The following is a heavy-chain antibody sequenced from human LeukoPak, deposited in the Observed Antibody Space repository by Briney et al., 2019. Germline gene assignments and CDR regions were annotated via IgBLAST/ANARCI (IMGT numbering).Heavy chain of an antibody. CDR2: IRSKAYGGPT. Sequence: GGSLRLSCTASGFTFGDYAMSWVRQAPGKGLEWVGFIRSKAYGGPTEYAASVKGRFTISRDDSKSIAYLQMNSLKTEDTAVYYCTRTDYYDSSGYSGARDYWGQGTLVTVSS. CDR1: GFTFGDYA. CDR3: TRTDYYDSSGYSGARDY. D-gene: IGHD3-22*01. J-gene: IGHJ4*02. V-gene: IGHV3-49*04.